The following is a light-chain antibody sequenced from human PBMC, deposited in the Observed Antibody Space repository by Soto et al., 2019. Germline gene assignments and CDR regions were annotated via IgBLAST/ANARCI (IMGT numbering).Light chain of an antibody. J-gene: IGLJ1*01. CDR3: SSYAGSNNV. CDR1: SSDVGRYNY. V-gene: IGLV2-8*01. CDR2: EVS. Sequence: QSALTQPPSASGSPGQSVTISCTGTSSDVGRYNYVSWYQQYPGKAPKLMIYEVSKRPSGVPDRFSGSKSGNTASLTVSGLQAEDEANYYCSSYAGSNNVFGTGTKLTVL.